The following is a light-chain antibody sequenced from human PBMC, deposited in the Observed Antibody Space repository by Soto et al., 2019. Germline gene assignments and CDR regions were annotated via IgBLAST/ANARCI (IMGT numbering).Light chain of an antibody. Sequence: VLTQSRVHLSLSPGERATLSCRASQTFGGLLAWYQQKPGPAPRLLIYDAYNRATGIPPRFSGSGSGTDFTLTISSLEPEDSAVYYCRQRPMWLITFGQGTRLEIK. CDR1: QTFGGL. CDR2: DAY. CDR3: RQRPMWLIT. J-gene: IGKJ5*01. V-gene: IGKV3-11*01.